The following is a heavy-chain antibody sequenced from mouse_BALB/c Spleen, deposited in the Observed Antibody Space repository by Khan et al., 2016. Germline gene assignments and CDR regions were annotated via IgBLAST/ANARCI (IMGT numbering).Heavy chain of an antibody. CDR2: IDPENGDT. D-gene: IGHD2-4*01. V-gene: IGHV14-4*02. Sequence: IQLVQSGAELVRSGASVKLSCTASGFNIKDYYMHWVKQRPEQGLEWIGWIDPENGDTEYAPKFQGKATMTADTSSNTAYLQLSSLTSEDTAVYYCNEGNDFWFPYWGQGTLVTVSA. J-gene: IGHJ3*01. CDR3: NEGNDFWFPY. CDR1: GFNIKDYY.